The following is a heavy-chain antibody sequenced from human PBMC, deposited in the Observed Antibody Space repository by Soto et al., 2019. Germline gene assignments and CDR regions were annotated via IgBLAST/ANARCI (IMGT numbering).Heavy chain of an antibody. J-gene: IGHJ4*02. Sequence: QVQLVESGGGVVQPGRSLRLSCAASGFTFSSYAMHWVRQAPGKGLEWVAVISYDGGTKDNADSVKGRFTISRDNSKNTLSLQMNSLTAKDTAVYYCARAQDAAMLTPAEYWGQGTLVTVSS. CDR1: GFTFSSYA. V-gene: IGHV3-30-3*01. CDR3: ARAQDAAMLTPAEY. CDR2: ISYDGGTK. D-gene: IGHD5-18*01.